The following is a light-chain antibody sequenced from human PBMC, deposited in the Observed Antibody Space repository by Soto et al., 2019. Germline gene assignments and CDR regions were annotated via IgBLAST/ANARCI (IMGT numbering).Light chain of an antibody. CDR3: QQYGSSPCT. Sequence: EIVLTQSPGTLSLSPGERVTLSCRASQRVSSSYLAWYRQKPGQAPRLLIYGASTRATGIPDRVSGSASGTDFTLTISRLEPEDFAVYYCQQYGSSPCTFGQGTKLEIK. CDR1: QRVSSSY. V-gene: IGKV3-20*01. CDR2: GAS. J-gene: IGKJ2*02.